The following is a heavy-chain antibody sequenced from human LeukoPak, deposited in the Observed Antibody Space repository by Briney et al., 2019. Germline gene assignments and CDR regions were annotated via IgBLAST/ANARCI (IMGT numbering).Heavy chain of an antibody. Sequence: SETLSLTCTVSGGSISSSTYYWGWIRQPPGKGLEWIGSIYYSGSTYYNPSLKSRVIISVDTSKNQFSLKLSSVTAADTAVYYCARQPATYYDLLTGSHSSDLDYWGQGTLVTVSS. D-gene: IGHD3-9*01. V-gene: IGHV4-39*07. J-gene: IGHJ4*02. CDR1: GGSISSSTYY. CDR3: ARQPATYYDLLTGSHSSDLDY. CDR2: IYYSGST.